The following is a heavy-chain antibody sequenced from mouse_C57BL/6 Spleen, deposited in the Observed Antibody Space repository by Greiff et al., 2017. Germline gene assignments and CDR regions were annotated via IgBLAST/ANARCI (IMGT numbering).Heavy chain of an antibody. CDR3: TRDPYGSTGRYYAMDY. V-gene: IGHV5-9-1*02. CDR2: ISSGGDYI. J-gene: IGHJ4*01. D-gene: IGHD1-1*01. Sequence: DVMLVESGEGLVKPGGSLKLSCAASGFTFSSYAMSWVRQTPEKRLEWVAYISSGGDYIYYADTVKGRFTISRDNARNTLYLQMSSLKSEDTAMYYCTRDPYGSTGRYYAMDYWGQGTSVTVSS. CDR1: GFTFSSYA.